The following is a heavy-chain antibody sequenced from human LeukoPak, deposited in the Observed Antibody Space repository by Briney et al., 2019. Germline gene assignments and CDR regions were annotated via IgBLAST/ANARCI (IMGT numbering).Heavy chain of an antibody. Sequence: GGSLRLSCAASGFTLTTYWMYWVRQPPGRGLVWVSRINGDGSATSYADSVKGRFTISRDNSKNTLYLQMNSLRAEDTAVYYCARENTMIVVVRANFDYWGQGTLVTVSS. D-gene: IGHD3-22*01. J-gene: IGHJ4*02. CDR3: ARENTMIVVVRANFDY. CDR2: INGDGSAT. CDR1: GFTLTTYW. V-gene: IGHV3-74*01.